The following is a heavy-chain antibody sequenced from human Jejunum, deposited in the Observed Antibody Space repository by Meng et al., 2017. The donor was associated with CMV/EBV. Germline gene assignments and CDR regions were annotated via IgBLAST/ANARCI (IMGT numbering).Heavy chain of an antibody. CDR2: NYNSGST. J-gene: IGHJ3*02. CDR3: ARNVYTYGFDAFDI. Sequence: GGAFSGGHYVWNWIRQPPGKGLEWIGYNYNSGSTDYNPSLKSRVTISLDTSKNQFSLKLSSLTAADTAVYYCARNVYTYGFDAFDIWGQGTMVTVSS. CDR1: GGAFSGGHYV. D-gene: IGHD5-18*01. V-gene: IGHV4-61*01.